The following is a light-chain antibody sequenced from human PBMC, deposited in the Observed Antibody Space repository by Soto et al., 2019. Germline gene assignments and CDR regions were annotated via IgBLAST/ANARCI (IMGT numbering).Light chain of an antibody. J-gene: IGKJ1*01. CDR3: QQYNDWPPWT. V-gene: IGKV3-15*01. CDR1: QSVNSN. Sequence: IVMTQSPATLSVSPGERATLSCRARQSVNSNLAWYQQKPGQAPRLLIYGASTRATGIPHRFSGSGSGTEFTLTISSLQSEDFAVYYCQQYNDWPPWTFGQGSKVEIK. CDR2: GAS.